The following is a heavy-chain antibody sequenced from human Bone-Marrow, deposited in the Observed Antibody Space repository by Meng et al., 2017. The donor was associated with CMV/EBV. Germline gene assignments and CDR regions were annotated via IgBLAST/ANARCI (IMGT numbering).Heavy chain of an antibody. CDR1: GFTLRDYY. D-gene: IGHD6-19*01. CDR3: ARRHSSGPYFDY. Sequence: QLVESGGGLVKPGGSLILSCAASGFTLRDYYMGWIRQAPGKGLEWVSYISSSSSYTNYADSVKGRFTISRDNAKNSLYLQMNSLRAEDTAVYYCARRHSSGPYFDYWGQGTLVTVSS. V-gene: IGHV3-11*06. J-gene: IGHJ4*02. CDR2: ISSSSSYT.